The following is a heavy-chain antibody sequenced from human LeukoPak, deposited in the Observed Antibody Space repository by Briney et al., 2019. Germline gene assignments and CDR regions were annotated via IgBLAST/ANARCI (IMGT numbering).Heavy chain of an antibody. Sequence: SVKVSCKASGGTFSSYAISWVRQAPGQGLEWMGGIIPIFGTANYAQKFRGRVTITTDESTSTAYMELSSLRSEDTAVYYCARDFSSSWYENWFDPWGQGTLVTVSS. V-gene: IGHV1-69*05. CDR2: IIPIFGTA. J-gene: IGHJ5*02. CDR1: GGTFSSYA. D-gene: IGHD6-13*01. CDR3: ARDFSSSWYENWFDP.